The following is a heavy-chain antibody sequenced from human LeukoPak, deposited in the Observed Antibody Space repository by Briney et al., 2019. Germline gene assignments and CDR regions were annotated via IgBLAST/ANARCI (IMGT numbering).Heavy chain of an antibody. J-gene: IGHJ5*02. CDR3: AKDRLSSPTAPRFDP. V-gene: IGHV3-23*01. Sequence: GGSLRLSCAASGFSFNDYAMSWARQAPGKGLEWVSVISGSGGRTSYADSVKGRFTISRDNSKNTLYLQMNSLRAEDTALYYCAKDRLSSPTAPRFDPWAREPRSPSPQ. D-gene: IGHD2/OR15-2a*01. CDR1: GFSFNDYA. CDR2: ISGSGGRT.